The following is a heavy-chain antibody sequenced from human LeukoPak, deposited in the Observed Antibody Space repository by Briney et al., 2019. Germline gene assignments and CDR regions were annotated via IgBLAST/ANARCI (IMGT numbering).Heavy chain of an antibody. V-gene: IGHV3-66*02. J-gene: IGHJ6*03. CDR2: IYSGGAT. Sequence: PGGSLRLSCAASGITVSTNYMSWVRQAPGKGLEWVSIIYSGGATYYADSVKGRFTISRDNSKNTLYLQMNSLRAEDTAVYYCAKQRGTSSPTGYYYMDVWGKGTTVTVSS. CDR1: GITVSTNY. D-gene: IGHD2-2*01. CDR3: AKQRGTSSPTGYYYMDV.